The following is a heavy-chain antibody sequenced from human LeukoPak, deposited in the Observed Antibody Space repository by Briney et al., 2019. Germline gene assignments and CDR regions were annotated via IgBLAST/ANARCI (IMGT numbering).Heavy chain of an antibody. Sequence: GGSLRLSCAASGFTFSSYAMSWVRQAPGKGLEWVSAISGSGGNTYYADSVKGRFTISRDNSKNTLYLQMNSLRAEDTAVYYCARGPSGYHNTGGQGTLVTVSS. CDR2: ISGSGGNT. CDR1: GFTFSSYA. D-gene: IGHD5-12*01. CDR3: ARGPSGYHNT. V-gene: IGHV3-23*01. J-gene: IGHJ4*02.